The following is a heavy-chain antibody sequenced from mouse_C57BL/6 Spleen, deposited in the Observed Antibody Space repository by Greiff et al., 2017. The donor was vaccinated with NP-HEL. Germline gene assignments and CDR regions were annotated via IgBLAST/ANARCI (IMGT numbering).Heavy chain of an antibody. Sequence: DVKLVESGGDLVKPGGSLKLSCAASGFTFSSYGMSWVRQTPDKRLEWVATISSGGSYTYYPDSVKGRFTISRDNAKNTLYLQMSSLKSEDTAMYYCAREVTTSWFAYWGQGTLVTVSA. CDR1: GFTFSSYG. CDR3: AREVTTSWFAY. CDR2: ISSGGSYT. V-gene: IGHV5-6*02. J-gene: IGHJ3*01. D-gene: IGHD2-2*01.